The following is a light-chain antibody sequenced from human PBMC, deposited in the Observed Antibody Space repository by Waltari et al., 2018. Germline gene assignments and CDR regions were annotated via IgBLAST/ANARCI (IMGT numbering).Light chain of an antibody. J-gene: IGLJ2*01. V-gene: IGLV2-14*01. CDR2: EVS. CDR1: SGDVGGYTL. CDR3: SSYTPTSTV. Sequence: QSALTQPASVSGSPGQSITISCTGTSGDVGGYTLVSWYQQYPGKAPKLMIYEVSNRPSGVSNRFSGSKSGNTASLTISGLQAEDEGDYYCSSYTPTSTVFGGGTKLTVL.